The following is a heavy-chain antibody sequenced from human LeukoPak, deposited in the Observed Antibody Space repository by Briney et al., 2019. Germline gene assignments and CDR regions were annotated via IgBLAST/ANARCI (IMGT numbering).Heavy chain of an antibody. CDR1: GYSISSGYY. J-gene: IGHJ4*02. V-gene: IGHV4-38-2*01. D-gene: IGHD3/OR15-3a*01. CDR2: IYRSGST. CDR3: ARVDSTKFDY. Sequence: PSETLSLTCAVSGYSISSGYYWGWIRQLPGKGLEWIGSIYRSGSTYYNPSLKSRVTISLDTSNNHFSLKLSSVTAADTAVYYCARVDSTKFDYWGQGTLVTVSS.